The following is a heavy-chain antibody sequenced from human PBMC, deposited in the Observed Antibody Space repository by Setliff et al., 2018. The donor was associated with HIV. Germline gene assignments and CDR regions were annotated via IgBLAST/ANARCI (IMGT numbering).Heavy chain of an antibody. D-gene: IGHD4-17*01. CDR3: VKDGDYRNGDYDAFDI. CDR1: GFTFSAHG. V-gene: IGHV3-30*02. J-gene: IGHJ3*02. Sequence: LSCAASGFTFSAHGMHWVRQAPGKGLEWVTFINYDDNYEYYADSVKGRFTISRDNSKSTVDLQMTSLTAEDTAVYYCVKDGDYRNGDYDAFDIWGQGTMVTV. CDR2: INYDDNYE.